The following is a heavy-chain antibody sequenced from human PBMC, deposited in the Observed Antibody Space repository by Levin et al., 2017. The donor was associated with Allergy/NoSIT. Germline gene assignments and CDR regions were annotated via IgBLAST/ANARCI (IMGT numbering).Heavy chain of an antibody. CDR2: INPSGGST. Sequence: ASVKVSCKASGYTFTSYYMHWVRQAPGQGLEWMGIINPSGGSTSYAQKFQGRVTMTRDTSTSTVYMELSSLRSEDTAVYYCARGPGSSGWYGTLSVYWGQGTLVTVSS. CDR3: ARGPGSSGWYGTLSVY. D-gene: IGHD6-19*01. J-gene: IGHJ4*02. V-gene: IGHV1-46*03. CDR1: GYTFTSYY.